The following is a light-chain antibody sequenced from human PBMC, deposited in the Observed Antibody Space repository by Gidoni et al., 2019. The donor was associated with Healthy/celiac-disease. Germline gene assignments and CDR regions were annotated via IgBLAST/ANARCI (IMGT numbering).Light chain of an antibody. J-gene: IGKJ1*01. Sequence: DIVMTQSPASLAVSLGARATSNCKSSQSVLYSSNNKNYLAWYHQKPGQPPKLLIYCASTRGSGVPDRCRGSGSVIDFTLTISGLQAVDVAVYYRQQYYSTPQTFGQGTKVEIK. CDR2: CAS. CDR3: QQYYSTPQT. CDR1: QSVLYSSNNKNY. V-gene: IGKV4-1*01.